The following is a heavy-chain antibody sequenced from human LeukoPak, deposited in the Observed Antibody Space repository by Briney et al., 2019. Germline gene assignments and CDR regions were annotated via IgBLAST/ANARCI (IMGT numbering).Heavy chain of an antibody. CDR1: GGSISSGGYY. CDR2: IYYSGST. D-gene: IGHD3-10*01. V-gene: IGHV4-31*03. Sequence: MPSETLSLTCTVSGGSISSGGYYWSWIRQHPGEGLEWIGYIYYSGSTYYNPSLKSRVTISVDTSKNQFSLKLSSVTAADTAVYYCAREKDYYGSGSYDWFDPWGQGTLVTVSS. J-gene: IGHJ5*02. CDR3: AREKDYYGSGSYDWFDP.